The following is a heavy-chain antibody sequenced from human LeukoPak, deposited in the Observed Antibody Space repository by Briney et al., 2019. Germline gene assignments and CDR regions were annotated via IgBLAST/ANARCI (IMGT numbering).Heavy chain of an antibody. CDR3: ARVGEDSSGWYAGY. D-gene: IGHD6-19*01. V-gene: IGHV4-59*02. Sequence: SETLSLTCTVSGGSVSSYYWSWIRQPPGKGLEWIGYIYYSGSTNYNPSLKSRVTISVDTSKNQFSLKLSSVTAADTAVYYCARVGEDSSGWYAGYWGQGTLVTVSS. CDR1: GGSVSSYY. CDR2: IYYSGST. J-gene: IGHJ4*02.